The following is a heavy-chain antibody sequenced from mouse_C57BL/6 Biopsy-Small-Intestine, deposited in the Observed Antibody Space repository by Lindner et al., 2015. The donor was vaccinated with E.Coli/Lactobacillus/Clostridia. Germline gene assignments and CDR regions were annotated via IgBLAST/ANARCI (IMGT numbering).Heavy chain of an antibody. Sequence: VQLQESGPELVKPGASVKISCKASGYAFSSSWMNWVKQRPGKGLEWIGRIYPGDGDTNYNGKFKGKATLTADKSSSTAYMQLSSLTSEDSAVYFCARRNSNYDAMDYWGRRNLSHRPPQ. CDR1: GYAFSSSW. D-gene: IGHD2-5*01. CDR2: IYPGDGDT. CDR3: ARRNSNYDAMDY. J-gene: IGHJ4*01. V-gene: IGHV1-82*01.